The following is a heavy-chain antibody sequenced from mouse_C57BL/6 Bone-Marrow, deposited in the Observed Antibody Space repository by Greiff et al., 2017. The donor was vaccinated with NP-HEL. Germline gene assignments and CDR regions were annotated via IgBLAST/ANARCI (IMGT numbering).Heavy chain of an antibody. CDR1: GFNIKDDY. CDR3: TLRQLRLRNFDY. D-gene: IGHD3-2*02. CDR2: IDPENGDT. J-gene: IGHJ2*01. Sequence: DVKLVESGAELVRPGASVKLSCTASGFNIKDDYMHWVKQRPEQGLEWIGWIDPENGDTEYASKFQGKATITADTSSNTAYLQLSSLTSEDSAVYYCTLRQLRLRNFDYWGQGTTLTVSS. V-gene: IGHV14-4*01.